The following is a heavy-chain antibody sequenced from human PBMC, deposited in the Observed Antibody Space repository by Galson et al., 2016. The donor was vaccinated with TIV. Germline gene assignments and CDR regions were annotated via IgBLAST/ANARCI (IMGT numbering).Heavy chain of an antibody. Sequence: LRLSCAVSGFSVKFYVMSWVRQAPGKGLEWVSGISLSGTTTYYADSVRGRFTISRDNSKYMLYLEMKSLRAEDTAVYYCAKPEGVGDYSLGAAFDKWGQGTLVSVSS. D-gene: IGHD4-11*01. CDR1: GFSVKFYV. CDR2: ISLSGTTT. CDR3: AKPEGVGDYSLGAAFDK. V-gene: IGHV3-23*01. J-gene: IGHJ3*02.